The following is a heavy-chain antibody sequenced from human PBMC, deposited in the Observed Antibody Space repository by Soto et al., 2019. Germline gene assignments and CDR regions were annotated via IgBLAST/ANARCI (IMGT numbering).Heavy chain of an antibody. D-gene: IGHD3-22*01. V-gene: IGHV1-18*01. CDR1: GYTFTNYG. CDR2: ISTYNGYT. J-gene: IGHJ4*02. CDR3: AREASSGYYQVDY. Sequence: QVQLVQSGVEVKKPGASVKLSCEASGYTFTNYGISWVRQAPGQGLEWMGWISTYNGYTNYAQKLQGRVTMTTDTSTRTAYMELRSLRSDDTAVYYCAREASSGYYQVDYWGQGTLVTVSS.